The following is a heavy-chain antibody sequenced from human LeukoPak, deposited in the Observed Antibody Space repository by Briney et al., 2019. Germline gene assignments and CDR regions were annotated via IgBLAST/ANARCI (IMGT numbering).Heavy chain of an antibody. D-gene: IGHD3-3*01. CDR2: IYYSGST. V-gene: IGHV4-59*08. J-gene: IGHJ3*02. CDR1: GGSISSYY. CDR3: ARHVPGEWLVPDAFDI. Sequence: SETLSLTCTVSGGSISSYYWSWIRQPPGKGLEWIGYIYYSGSTNYNPSLKSRVTISVDTSKNQFSLKLSSVTAADTAVYYCARHVPGEWLVPDAFDIWGQGTMVTVSS.